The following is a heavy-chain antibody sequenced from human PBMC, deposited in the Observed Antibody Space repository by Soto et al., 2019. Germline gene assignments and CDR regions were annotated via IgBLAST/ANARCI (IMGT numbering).Heavy chain of an antibody. J-gene: IGHJ4*02. V-gene: IGHV3-23*01. CDR3: AKASDSCYLDGSALPRVFDH. Sequence: EVQLLESGGGLVQPGGSLRLSCAASGFTFSDFAMSWVRQTPGKGLEWVSGITSTGGSTYSADSVKGRFPISKDSSKDSLYLPMNGLSPGDTAVYYCAKASDSCYLDGSALPRVFDHWGQGTLVTVSS. CDR1: GFTFSDFA. D-gene: IGHD2-15*01. CDR2: ITSTGGST.